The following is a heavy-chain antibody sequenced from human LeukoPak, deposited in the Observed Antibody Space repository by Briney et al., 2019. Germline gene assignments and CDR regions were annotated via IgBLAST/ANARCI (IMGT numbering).Heavy chain of an antibody. CDR3: ARQPPLRDFWSGFSYYYGMDV. CDR1: GGSFSSYY. J-gene: IGHJ6*02. CDR2: IYYSGST. Sequence: PSETLSLTCAVYGGSFSSYYWSWIRQPPGKGLEWIGYIYYSGSTNYNPSLKSRVTISVDTSKNQFSLKLSSVTAADTAVYYCARQPPLRDFWSGFSYYYGMDVWGQGTTVTVSS. D-gene: IGHD3-3*01. V-gene: IGHV4-59*01.